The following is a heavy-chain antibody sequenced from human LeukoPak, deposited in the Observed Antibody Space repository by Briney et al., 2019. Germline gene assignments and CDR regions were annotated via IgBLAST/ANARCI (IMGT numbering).Heavy chain of an antibody. D-gene: IGHD3-3*01. J-gene: IGHJ3*02. V-gene: IGHV5-51*01. Sequence: GESLKISCQGSGYSFTSYWIGWVRQMPGKGLEWMGIIYPGDSDTRYSPSFQGQVTISADKSISTAYLQWSSLKASDTAMYYCARGSYYDFWSGYYPDAFDIWGQGTMVTVSS. CDR1: GYSFTSYW. CDR2: IYPGDSDT. CDR3: ARGSYYDFWSGYYPDAFDI.